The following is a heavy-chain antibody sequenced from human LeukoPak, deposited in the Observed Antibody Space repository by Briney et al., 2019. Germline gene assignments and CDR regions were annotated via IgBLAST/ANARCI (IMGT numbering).Heavy chain of an antibody. CDR1: GFTFDRHT. V-gene: IGHV3-43*01. CDR3: TKDMEWGMDV. Sequence: GGSLRLSCAASGFTFDRHTMHWVRQPPGKGPEWVSLIGWDGTNIDYADSVKGRFTISRDDSKNFVYLQMHSLRTEDTALYYCTKDMEWGMDVWGQGTTVIVSS. D-gene: IGHD3-3*01. CDR2: IGWDGTNI. J-gene: IGHJ6*02.